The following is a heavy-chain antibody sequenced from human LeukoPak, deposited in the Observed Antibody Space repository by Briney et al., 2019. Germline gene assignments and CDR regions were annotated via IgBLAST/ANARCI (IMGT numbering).Heavy chain of an antibody. CDR2: FDPEDGET. CDR3: ATEIIVGASFDY. CDR1: GYTLTELS. V-gene: IGHV1-24*01. D-gene: IGHD1-26*01. J-gene: IGHJ4*02. Sequence: ASVKVSCKVSGYTLTELSMHWVRPAPGKGLEWMGGFDPEDGETIYAQKFQGRVTMTEDTSTDTAYMELSSLRSEDTAVYYCATEIIVGASFDYWGQGTLVTVSS.